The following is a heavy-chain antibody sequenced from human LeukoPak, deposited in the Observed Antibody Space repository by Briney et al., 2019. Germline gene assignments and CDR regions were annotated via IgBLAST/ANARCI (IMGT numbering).Heavy chain of an antibody. V-gene: IGHV3-74*01. D-gene: IGHD6-13*01. Sequence: PGGSLRLSCAASGFTFSSYWMHWVRQAPGKGLVWVSRINSDGSSTSYADSVKGRFTISRDNAKNTLYLQMNSLRAEDTAVYYCAREVAAAGTITRYYYSGMDVGGQGTTVTVSS. CDR1: GFTFSSYW. J-gene: IGHJ6*02. CDR2: INSDGSST. CDR3: AREVAAAGTITRYYYSGMDV.